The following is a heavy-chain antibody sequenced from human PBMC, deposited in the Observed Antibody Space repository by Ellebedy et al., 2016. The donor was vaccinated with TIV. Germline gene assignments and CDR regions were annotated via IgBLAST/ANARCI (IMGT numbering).Heavy chain of an antibody. CDR3: AKAVCGWRYNWFDP. V-gene: IGHV3-9*01. J-gene: IGHJ5*02. CDR1: GFTFDAYA. CDR2: INWNSGHV. Sequence: GGSLRLXXVPSGFTFDAYAMHWVRQTAGQGLEWVSGINWNSGHVDYADSVKGRFSISRDNGQNSLYLQMNSLRAEGTDVYYYAKAVCGWRYNWFDPWGQGTLVTVSS. D-gene: IGHD2-21*01.